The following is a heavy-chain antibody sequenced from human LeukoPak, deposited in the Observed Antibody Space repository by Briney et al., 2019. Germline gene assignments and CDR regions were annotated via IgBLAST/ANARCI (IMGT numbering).Heavy chain of an antibody. Sequence: GGSLRLSCAASGFTFSSYSMNWVRQAPGKGLEWVSSISSSSSYIYYADSVKGRFTISRDNAKNSLYLQMNSLRAEDTAVYYCARAGDTMVRGVIIHYFDYWGQGTLVIVSS. V-gene: IGHV3-21*01. D-gene: IGHD3-10*01. CDR3: ARAGDTMVRGVIIHYFDY. J-gene: IGHJ4*02. CDR2: ISSSSSYI. CDR1: GFTFSSYS.